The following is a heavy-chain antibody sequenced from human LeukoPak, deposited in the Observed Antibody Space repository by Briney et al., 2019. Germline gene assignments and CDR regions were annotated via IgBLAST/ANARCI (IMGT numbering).Heavy chain of an antibody. CDR1: GYTFTSYY. CDR2: INPSGGST. Sequence: GASVKASCKASGYTFTSYYMHWVRQAPGQGLEWMGIINPSGGSTSYAQKFQGRVTMTRDTSTSTVYMELSSLRSEDTAVYYCARVRSPGIAAAGKTRFDYWGQGTLVTVSS. CDR3: ARVRSPGIAAAGKTRFDY. J-gene: IGHJ4*02. V-gene: IGHV1-46*01. D-gene: IGHD6-13*01.